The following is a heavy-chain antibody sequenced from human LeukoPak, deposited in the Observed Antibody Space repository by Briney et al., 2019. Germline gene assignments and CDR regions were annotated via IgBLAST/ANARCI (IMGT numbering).Heavy chain of an antibody. Sequence: AGGSLRLSCAASGFTFSSYSMNWVRQAPGKGLEWVSSISSSSSYIYYADSVKGRFTISRDNAKNSLYLLMNSLRAEDTAVYYCARAREWLDAFDIWGQGTMVTVSS. CDR2: ISSSSSYI. CDR3: ARAREWLDAFDI. CDR1: GFTFSSYS. V-gene: IGHV3-21*01. J-gene: IGHJ3*02. D-gene: IGHD3-3*01.